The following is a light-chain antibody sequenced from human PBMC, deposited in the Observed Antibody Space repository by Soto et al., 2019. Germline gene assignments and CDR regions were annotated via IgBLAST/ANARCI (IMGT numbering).Light chain of an antibody. J-gene: IGKJ4*01. Sequence: DIVMTQSPDSLVVSLGEMATINCKSSQSVLYSSNKKSYLAWYQQKPGQPPKLLIHWASTRESGVPDRLSGSGSGTDFTLTISSLPAEDVAVYYCQQYYATPLTFGGETKMEIK. CDR1: QSVLYSSNKKSY. V-gene: IGKV4-1*01. CDR2: WAS. CDR3: QQYYATPLT.